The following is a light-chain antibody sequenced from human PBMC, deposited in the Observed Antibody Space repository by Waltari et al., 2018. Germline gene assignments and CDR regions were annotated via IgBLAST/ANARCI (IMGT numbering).Light chain of an antibody. J-gene: IGLJ3*02. CDR3: SSYTSSSTPYWV. CDR1: SSDVGGYNY. CDR2: DVI. Sequence: QSALTQPASVSGSPGQSITISCTGTSSDVGGYNYVSWYQQHPGKAPKLMIYDVINRPSGVSNRFSVSKSGNTASLTISGLQAEDEADYYCSSYTSSSTPYWVFGGGTKLTVL. V-gene: IGLV2-14*03.